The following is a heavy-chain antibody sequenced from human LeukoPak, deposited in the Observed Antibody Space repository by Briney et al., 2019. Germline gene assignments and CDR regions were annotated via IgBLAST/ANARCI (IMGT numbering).Heavy chain of an antibody. CDR3: ARHPYYDFWSGYRDFDY. J-gene: IGHJ4*02. Sequence: KPSETLSLTCAVYGGSFSGYYWSWIRQPPGKGLEWIGEINHSGSTNYNPSLKSRVTISVDTSKNQFSLKLSSVTAADTAVYYCARHPYYDFWSGYRDFDYWGQGTLVTVSS. D-gene: IGHD3-3*01. CDR1: GGSFSGYY. V-gene: IGHV4-34*01. CDR2: INHSGST.